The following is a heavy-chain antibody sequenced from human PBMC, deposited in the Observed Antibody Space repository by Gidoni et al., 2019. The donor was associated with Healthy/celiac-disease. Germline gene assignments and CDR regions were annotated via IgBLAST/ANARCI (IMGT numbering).Heavy chain of an antibody. CDR2: IIPICGTA. Sequence: QLVQSGAAVKKPGSSVTVSCKAPGGPFSSYAISWLGQAPGQGLEWMGGIIPICGTAKYEEKLQGRVTITEDESTSTAYMELSSLRSEDTAVYYGARSYYDCWSGDDEGGYYGMDVWGQGTTVTVSS. CDR1: GGPFSSYA. CDR3: ARSYYDCWSGDDEGGYYGMDV. D-gene: IGHD3-3*01. V-gene: IGHV1-69*01. J-gene: IGHJ6*02.